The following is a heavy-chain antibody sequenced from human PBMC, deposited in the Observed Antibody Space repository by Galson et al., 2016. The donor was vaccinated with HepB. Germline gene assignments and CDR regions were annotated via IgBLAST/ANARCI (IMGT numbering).Heavy chain of an antibody. CDR3: ARVMSVSDAFDI. CDR2: IYSGGST. V-gene: IGHV3-66*01. J-gene: IGHJ3*02. D-gene: IGHD4-11*01. CDR1: GFTVSSNY. Sequence: LRLSCAASGFTVSSNYMSWVRQAPGKGLEWVSVIYSGGSTYYADSVKGRFTISRDNSKNTLYLQMNSLRAEDTAVYYCARVMSVSDAFDIWGQGTMVTVSS.